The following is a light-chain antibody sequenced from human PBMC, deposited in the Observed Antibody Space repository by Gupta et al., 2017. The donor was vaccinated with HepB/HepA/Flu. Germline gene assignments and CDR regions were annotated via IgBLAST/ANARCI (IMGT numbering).Light chain of an antibody. CDR1: QSISTY. V-gene: IGKV1-39*01. CDR2: AAS. CDR3: QQINTPPRT. J-gene: IGKJ1*01. Sequence: DIQMTQSPSSLSASVGDSVTITCRASQSISTYLHWYQHKPGKAPKLLISAASTLQSGVPSRFSGGGSETEFTLTITSLQPEDFATYYCQQINTPPRTFGQGTRVDVK.